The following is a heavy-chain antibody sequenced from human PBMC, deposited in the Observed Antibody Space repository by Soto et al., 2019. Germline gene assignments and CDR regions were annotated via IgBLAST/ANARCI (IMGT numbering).Heavy chain of an antibody. CDR2: ISGSGGST. CDR3: AKEYDSSVYYPDY. D-gene: IGHD3-22*01. V-gene: IGHV3-23*01. CDR1: GFTFSIYA. J-gene: IGHJ4*02. Sequence: EVQLLESGGGLVQPGGSLRLYCAASGFTFSIYALTWVRQAPGKGLEWVTVISGSGGSTYFADCVKGRFTIARDNTTKPMNQKMSTLRAENTAVYDCAKEYDSSVYYPDYWGQRTLVTVAS.